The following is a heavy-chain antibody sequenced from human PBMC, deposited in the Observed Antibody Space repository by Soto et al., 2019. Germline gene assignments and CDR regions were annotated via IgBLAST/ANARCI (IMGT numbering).Heavy chain of an antibody. Sequence: QVQLVQSGAEVKKPGASVKVSCKASGYTFTSYGISWVRQAPGQGLEGMGWISAYNGNTNYAQKLQGRVTMTTDTSTSTAYMELRSLRSDDTAVYYCARVESVVRGVDLAPFDYWGQGTLVTVSS. CDR3: ARVESVVRGVDLAPFDY. CDR2: ISAYNGNT. J-gene: IGHJ4*02. D-gene: IGHD3-10*01. CDR1: GYTFTSYG. V-gene: IGHV1-18*01.